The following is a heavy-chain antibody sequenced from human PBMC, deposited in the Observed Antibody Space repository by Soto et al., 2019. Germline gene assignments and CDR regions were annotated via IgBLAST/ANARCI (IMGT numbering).Heavy chain of an antibody. CDR3: ARVSIVVTFDY. J-gene: IGHJ4*02. CDR1: GGSISSGGYY. Sequence: SETLSLTCTVSGGSISSGGYYWSWIRQHPGKGLEWIGYIYYSGSTYYNPSLKSRVTISVDTSKNQFSLKLSSVTAADTAVYYCARVSIVVTFDYWGQGTLATVYS. D-gene: IGHD3-22*01. CDR2: IYYSGST. V-gene: IGHV4-31*03.